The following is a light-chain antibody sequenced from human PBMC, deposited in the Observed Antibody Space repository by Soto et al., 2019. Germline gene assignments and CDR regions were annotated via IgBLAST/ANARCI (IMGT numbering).Light chain of an antibody. J-gene: IGLJ2*01. V-gene: IGLV1-51*01. CDR3: GTWDSSLSAVV. Sequence: QSVLTQPPSVSAAPGQQVTISCSGSSSNIGNNYVSWYQQLPGTAPKLLIYDSNKRPSGIPDRFSGSKSGTSATLGITGLQTGEEADYYCGTWDSSLSAVVFGGGTKVTVL. CDR1: SSNIGNNY. CDR2: DSN.